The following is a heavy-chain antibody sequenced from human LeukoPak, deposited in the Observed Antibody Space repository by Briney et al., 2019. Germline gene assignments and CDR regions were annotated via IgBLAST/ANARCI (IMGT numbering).Heavy chain of an antibody. CDR1: GFTFGSYW. D-gene: IGHD2-8*01. V-gene: IGHV3-7*03. Sequence: GGSLRLSCAASGFTFGSYWMSWVRQAPGKGLEWVANIKQDGSERYYVDSMKGRLTISRDNAKSSLYLQMNSLRAENTAVYYCARGRTWFDSWGQGTLVTVSS. CDR3: ARGRTWFDS. CDR2: IKQDGSER. J-gene: IGHJ5*01.